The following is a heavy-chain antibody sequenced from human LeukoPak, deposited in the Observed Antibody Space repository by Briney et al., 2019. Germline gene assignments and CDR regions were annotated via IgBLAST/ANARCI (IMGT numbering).Heavy chain of an antibody. J-gene: IGHJ4*02. CDR3: ARHGLEKSGSFDY. Sequence: GESLKISCQGSGYSFTSHWIGWVRQMPGKGLEWMGIIFPGDSDTRYSPSFQGQVTISADKSISTAYLQWSSLKASDTAMYYCARHGLEKSGSFDYWGQGTLVTVSS. V-gene: IGHV5-51*01. CDR2: IFPGDSDT. D-gene: IGHD1-26*01. CDR1: GYSFTSHW.